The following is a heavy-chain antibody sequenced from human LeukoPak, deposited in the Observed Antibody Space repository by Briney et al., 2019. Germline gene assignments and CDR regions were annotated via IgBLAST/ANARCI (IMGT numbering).Heavy chain of an antibody. Sequence: PGGSLRLSCAASGFTFSHCGMHWVRQAPGKGLEWVAVIWYDGSNKYYADSVKGRFTISRDNSKNMVYLQMSSLRAEDTAVYYCARELGYYDSHIDYWGQGTLVTVSS. CDR1: GFTFSHCG. J-gene: IGHJ4*02. CDR2: IWYDGSNK. CDR3: ARELGYYDSHIDY. V-gene: IGHV3-33*01. D-gene: IGHD3-22*01.